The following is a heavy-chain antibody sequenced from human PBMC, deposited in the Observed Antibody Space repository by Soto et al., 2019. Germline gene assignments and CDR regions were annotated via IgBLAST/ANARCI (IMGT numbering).Heavy chain of an antibody. Sequence: GGSLRLSCAASGFTFSSYSMNWVRLAPGKGLEWVSYISSSSSTIYYADSVKGRFTISRDNAKNSLYLQMNSLRAEDTALYYCASLNNWNDAGALDYWGQGTLVTVSS. J-gene: IGHJ4*02. D-gene: IGHD1-1*01. CDR3: ASLNNWNDAGALDY. CDR1: GFTFSSYS. CDR2: ISSSSSTI. V-gene: IGHV3-48*01.